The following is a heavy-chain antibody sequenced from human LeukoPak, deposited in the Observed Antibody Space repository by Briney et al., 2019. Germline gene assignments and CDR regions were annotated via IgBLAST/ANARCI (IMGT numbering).Heavy chain of an antibody. Sequence: PGGSLRLSCAASGFTFSSYWMSWVRQAPGKGLEWVANIKQDGSEKYYVDSVKGRFTISRDNAKNSLYLQMNSLRAEDTAVYYCAKVGGGYFVDYWGQGTLVTVSS. J-gene: IGHJ4*02. CDR1: GFTFSSYW. D-gene: IGHD3-16*01. V-gene: IGHV3-7*01. CDR3: AKVGGGYFVDY. CDR2: IKQDGSEK.